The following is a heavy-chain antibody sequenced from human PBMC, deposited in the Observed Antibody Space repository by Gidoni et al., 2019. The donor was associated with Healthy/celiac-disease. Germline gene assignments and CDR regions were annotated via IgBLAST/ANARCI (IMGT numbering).Heavy chain of an antibody. D-gene: IGHD3-3*01. CDR1: GFTFSSYW. CDR3: ARDRSFITIFGVVIINYFDY. CDR2: IKQDGSEK. J-gene: IGHJ4*02. V-gene: IGHV3-7*01. Sequence: EVQLVESGGGLVQPGGSLRLSCATSGFTFSSYWMTWVRQAPGKGLEWVANIKQDGSEKYYVDSVKGRFTISRDNAKNSLYLQMNSLRAEDTAVYYCARDRSFITIFGVVIINYFDYWGQGTLVTVSS.